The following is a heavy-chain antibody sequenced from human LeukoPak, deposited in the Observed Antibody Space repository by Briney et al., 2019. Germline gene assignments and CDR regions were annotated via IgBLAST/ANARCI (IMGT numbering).Heavy chain of an antibody. CDR3: ASSDYYDSSGYTY. D-gene: IGHD3-22*01. Sequence: SETLSLTCTVSGGSISSYYWSWIRQPPGKGLEWIGYIYYSGSTNYNPSLKSRVTISVDTSKNQFSLKLSSVTAADTAVYYCASSDYYDSSGYTYWGRGTLVTVSS. J-gene: IGHJ4*02. CDR2: IYYSGST. CDR1: GGSISSYY. V-gene: IGHV4-59*01.